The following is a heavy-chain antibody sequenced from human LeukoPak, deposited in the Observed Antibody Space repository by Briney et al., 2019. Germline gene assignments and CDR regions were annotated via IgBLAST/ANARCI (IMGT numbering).Heavy chain of an antibody. J-gene: IGHJ6*02. D-gene: IGHD3/OR15-3a*01. CDR1: GFTFSSYS. CDR3: ARDDLGTSFYSYGMDV. CDR2: ISSGGSTI. V-gene: IGHV3-48*01. Sequence: PGGSLRLSCAASGFTFSSYSMNWVRQAPGKGLEWISYISSGGSTIYYTDSVKGRFTISRDNAKNSLYLQMNSLRAEDTAVYYCARDDLGTSFYSYGMDVWGQGTTVTVSS.